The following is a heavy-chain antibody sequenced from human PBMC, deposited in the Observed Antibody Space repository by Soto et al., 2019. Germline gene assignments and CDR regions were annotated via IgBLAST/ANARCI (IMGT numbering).Heavy chain of an antibody. J-gene: IGHJ4*02. D-gene: IGHD6-19*01. CDR3: ARGNYGWYLGDFDY. Sequence: QVQLVESGGGLVKPGGSLRLSCAASGFTFSDYYMTWIRRAPGKGLEWLSYISSRSTYTNYADSVQGRFTISRDNAKNSLYLQMNSLRAEDTAVYYCARGNYGWYLGDFDYWGQGTLVSVSS. V-gene: IGHV3-11*05. CDR2: ISSRSTYT. CDR1: GFTFSDYY.